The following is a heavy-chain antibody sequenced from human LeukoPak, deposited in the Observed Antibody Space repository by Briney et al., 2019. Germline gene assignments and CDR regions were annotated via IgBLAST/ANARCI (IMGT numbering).Heavy chain of an antibody. V-gene: IGHV3-9*01. Sequence: GRSLRLSCAASGFTFDDYAMHWVRQAPGKGLEWVSGISWQSGRIGYADSVKGRFTISRDNAKNSLYLEMNSLRAEDTAMYYCARRAGDYSHPYDYWGQGTLVTVSS. CDR1: GFTFDDYA. D-gene: IGHD3-22*01. CDR3: ARRAGDYSHPYDY. CDR2: ISWQSGRI. J-gene: IGHJ4*02.